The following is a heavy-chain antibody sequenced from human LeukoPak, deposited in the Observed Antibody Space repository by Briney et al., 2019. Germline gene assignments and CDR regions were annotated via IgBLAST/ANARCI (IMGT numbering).Heavy chain of an antibody. CDR1: GGTFSSYA. V-gene: IGHV1-69*13. D-gene: IGHD3-9*01. Sequence: ASVKVSCKASGGTFSSYAISWVRQAPGQGLEWMGGIIPIFGTANYAQKFQGRVTITADESTSTAYMELSSLRSEDTAVYYWARLTYHILTGPFDYWGQGTLVTVSS. CDR2: IIPIFGTA. CDR3: ARLTYHILTGPFDY. J-gene: IGHJ4*02.